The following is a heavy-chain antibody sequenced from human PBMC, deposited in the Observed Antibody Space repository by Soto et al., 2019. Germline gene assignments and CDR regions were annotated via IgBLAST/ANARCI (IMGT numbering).Heavy chain of an antibody. V-gene: IGHV1-18*04. J-gene: IGHJ5*01. D-gene: IGHD2-2*01. Sequence: QVQLMQSGTEVKKPGASVTVSCKASGYTSADFGISWVRQAPGQGLEWMGWVSGNNGASNPAPKVQGRITMTLDTSTGVSYMALRSLRSDDTAIYYCVRDQKYFRVNGNWFDSWGQGTLASVSS. CDR1: GYTSADFG. CDR2: VSGNNGAS. CDR3: VRDQKYFRVNGNWFDS.